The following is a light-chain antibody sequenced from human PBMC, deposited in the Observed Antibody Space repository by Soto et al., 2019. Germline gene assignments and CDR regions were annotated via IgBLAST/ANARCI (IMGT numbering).Light chain of an antibody. V-gene: IGLV2-8*01. CDR3: KSYAGSNTYV. CDR2: EVV. J-gene: IGLJ1*01. CDR1: TYDIGAYDY. Sequence: QSVLTQPPSASGSPGQSVTISCTGTTYDIGAYDYVSWYQHHPGKAPRLIIYEVVQRPSGVPDRFSGSKSGNTASLTVSGLQAADEAYYFCKSYAGSNTYVFGSGTKVTVL.